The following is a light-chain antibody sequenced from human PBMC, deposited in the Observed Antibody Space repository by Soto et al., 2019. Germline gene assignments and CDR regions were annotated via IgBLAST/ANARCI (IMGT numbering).Light chain of an antibody. CDR1: QSFRGL. V-gene: IGKV3-11*01. CDR3: QQHHMWPIT. J-gene: IGKJ5*01. CDR2: DAS. Sequence: VWTQSPVTLSLSPGQRATHYRGASQSFRGLLAWYQQKPGQAPRLLIYDASNRATGIPPRFSGSGSGTDFTLTISSLQPEDFAVYYCQQHHMWPITFGQGTRLEIK.